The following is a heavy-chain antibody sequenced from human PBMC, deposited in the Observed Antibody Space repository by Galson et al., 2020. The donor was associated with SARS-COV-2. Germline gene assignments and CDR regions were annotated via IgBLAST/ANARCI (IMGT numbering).Heavy chain of an antibody. CDR1: GGTFSSYA. Sequence: SVKVSCKASGGTFSSYAISWVRQAPGQGLEWMGGIIPIFGTANYAQKFQGRVTITADESTSTAYMELSSLRSEDTAVYYCARAMWGRSSSYVSDYYDYYMDVWGKGTTVTVSS. V-gene: IGHV1-69*13. D-gene: IGHD2-2*01. CDR3: ARAMWGRSSSYVSDYYDYYMDV. J-gene: IGHJ6*03. CDR2: IIPIFGTA.